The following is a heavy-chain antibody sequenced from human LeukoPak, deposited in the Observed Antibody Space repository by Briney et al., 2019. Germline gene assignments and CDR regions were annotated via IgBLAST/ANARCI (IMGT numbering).Heavy chain of an antibody. J-gene: IGHJ4*02. Sequence: GGSLRLSCAASGFTFSSYSMNWVRQAPGKGLEWVSSISSSSYIYYAASVKGGFTTSRDNAKNSLYLQMNGLRAEDTAVYYCARVRYCSGGSCYSIDYWGQGTLVTVSS. D-gene: IGHD2-15*01. CDR1: GFTFSSYS. V-gene: IGHV3-21*01. CDR2: ISSSSYI. CDR3: ARVRYCSGGSCYSIDY.